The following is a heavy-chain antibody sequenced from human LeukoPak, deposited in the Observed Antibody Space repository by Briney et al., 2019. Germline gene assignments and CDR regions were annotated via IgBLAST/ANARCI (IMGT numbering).Heavy chain of an antibody. Sequence: ASVKVSCKASGYTFASFGITWVRQAPGQGLEWMGWISTYNGNTHFAQRLQDRVSMTTDTSTSTAYIELRSLRFDDTAIYYCARAPREGAFDYWGQGTLVTVSS. D-gene: IGHD1-26*01. CDR3: ARAPREGAFDY. J-gene: IGHJ4*02. CDR2: ISTYNGNT. V-gene: IGHV1-18*01. CDR1: GYTFASFG.